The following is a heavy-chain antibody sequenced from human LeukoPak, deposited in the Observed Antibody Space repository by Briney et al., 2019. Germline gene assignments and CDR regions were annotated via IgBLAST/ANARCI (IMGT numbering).Heavy chain of an antibody. V-gene: IGHV4-39*01. CDR3: ARHVWGSYRYFDY. Sequence: KPSETLSLTCTVSGGSISSSSYYWGWIRQPPGKGLEWIGSIYYSGSTYYNPSLKSRVTISADTSKNQFSLKLSSVTAADTAVYYCARHVWGSYRYFDYWGQGTLVTVSS. CDR1: GGSISSSSYY. D-gene: IGHD3-16*02. CDR2: IYYSGST. J-gene: IGHJ4*02.